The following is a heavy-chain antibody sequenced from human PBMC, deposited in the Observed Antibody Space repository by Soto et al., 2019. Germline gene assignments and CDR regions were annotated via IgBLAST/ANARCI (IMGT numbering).Heavy chain of an antibody. CDR2: ITSNGDNR. CDR3: AKDLRFLEWLSPYYYYGMDV. V-gene: IGHV3-23*01. D-gene: IGHD3-3*01. Sequence: GGSLRLSCAASGFTFSTYAMNWVRQAPGKGLEWVSGITSNGDNRYYAESVKGRFTISRDNSKNTLYLQMNSLRAEDTAVYYCAKDLRFLEWLSPYYYYGMDVWGQGTTVTVSS. J-gene: IGHJ6*02. CDR1: GFTFSTYA.